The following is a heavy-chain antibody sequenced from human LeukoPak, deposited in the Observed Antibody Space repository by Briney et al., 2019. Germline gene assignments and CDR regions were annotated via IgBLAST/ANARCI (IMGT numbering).Heavy chain of an antibody. CDR1: GFTVSSNY. CDR2: IYSDGST. Sequence: PGGSLRLSCAASGFTVSSNYMTWVRQAPGKGLEWVSVIYSDGSTYYADSVKGRFTISRDHSKNTLYLQMNRLGADDTAVYYCARGYSSGWFLYFDCWGQGTLVTVSS. CDR3: ARGYSSGWFLYFDC. V-gene: IGHV3-53*01. D-gene: IGHD6-19*01. J-gene: IGHJ4*02.